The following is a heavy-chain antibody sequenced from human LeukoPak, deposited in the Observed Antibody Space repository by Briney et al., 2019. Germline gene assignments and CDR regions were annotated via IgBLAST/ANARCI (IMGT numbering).Heavy chain of an antibody. Sequence: ASVKVSCKASGYTFTSYAMHWVRQAPGQRLEWMGWINAGNGNTKYSQKFQGRVTITRDTSASTAYMELSSLRSEDTAVYYCAKSARNWDIVVVVAATTYPDWFDPWGQGTLVTVSS. CDR1: GYTFTSYA. CDR3: AKSARNWDIVVVVAATTYPDWFDP. V-gene: IGHV1-3*01. J-gene: IGHJ5*02. D-gene: IGHD2-15*01. CDR2: INAGNGNT.